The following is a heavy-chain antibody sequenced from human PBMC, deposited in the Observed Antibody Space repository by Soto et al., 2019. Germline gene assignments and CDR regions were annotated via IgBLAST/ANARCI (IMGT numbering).Heavy chain of an antibody. D-gene: IGHD2-15*01. CDR1: GGTFSRYG. CDR2: IIPLFGTA. Sequence: QVQLVQSGAEVKKPGSSVKVSCKASGGTFSRYGINWVRQAPGHGLERMGGIIPLFGTANYAQKFQGRVTITADESTSTAHMELRSLRSEDTAVYYCARDYGHDCSGGNCYFYFWGQGTLVTVSS. V-gene: IGHV1-69*01. J-gene: IGHJ4*02. CDR3: ARDYGHDCSGGNCYFYF.